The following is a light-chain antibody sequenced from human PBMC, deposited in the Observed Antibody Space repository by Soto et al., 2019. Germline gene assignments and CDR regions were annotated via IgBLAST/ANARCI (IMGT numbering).Light chain of an antibody. V-gene: IGLV2-23*01. CDR3: CSYAPGGTNVV. J-gene: IGLJ2*01. Sequence: QSVLTQPASVSGSPGQSITISCTGISSDVGSYSLVSWYQQHPGQAPKLMIYEGFKRASGLSDRFSGSESGNTASLTISGLQAEDEADYYCCSYAPGGTNVVIGGGTKVTVL. CDR2: EGF. CDR1: SSDVGSYSL.